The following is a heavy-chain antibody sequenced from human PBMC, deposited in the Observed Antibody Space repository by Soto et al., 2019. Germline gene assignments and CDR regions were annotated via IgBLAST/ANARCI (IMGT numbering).Heavy chain of an antibody. D-gene: IGHD3-22*01. V-gene: IGHV1-24*01. CDR3: ATGFRDYDSSGYEPR. Sequence: VASVKVSCKVSGYTLTELSMHWVRQAPGKGLEWMGGFDPEDGETIYAQKFQGRVTMTEDTSTDTAYMELSSLRSEDTAVYYCATGFRDYDSSGYEPRWGQGTLVTVSS. J-gene: IGHJ4*02. CDR1: GYTLTELS. CDR2: FDPEDGET.